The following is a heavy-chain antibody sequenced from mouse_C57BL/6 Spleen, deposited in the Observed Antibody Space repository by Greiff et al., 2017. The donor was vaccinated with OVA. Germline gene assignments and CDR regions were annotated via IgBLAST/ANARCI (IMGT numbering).Heavy chain of an antibody. CDR3: ARSTHNYFDY. CDR2: ISSGGSYT. Sequence: EVKLVESGGDLVKPGGSLKLSCAASGFTFSSYGMSWVRQTPDKRLEWVATISSGGSYTYYPDSVKGRFTISRDNAKNTLYLQMSSLKSEDTAMYYCARSTHNYFDYWGQGTTLTVSS. D-gene: IGHD6-1*01. CDR1: GFTFSSYG. V-gene: IGHV5-6*01. J-gene: IGHJ2*01.